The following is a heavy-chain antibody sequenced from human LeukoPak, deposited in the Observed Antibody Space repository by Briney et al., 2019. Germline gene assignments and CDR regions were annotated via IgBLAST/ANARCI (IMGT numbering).Heavy chain of an antibody. J-gene: IGHJ4*02. D-gene: IGHD2-2*01. CDR1: GFTFSDYS. CDR2: IGIDSGNT. Sequence: PGGSLRLSCAASGFTFSDYSMNWVRQAPGKGLEWISYIGIDSGNTNYADSVKGRFTISGDKAKNSLYLQMNILRVEDTAVYYCARDHKYAFDNWGQGTLVTVSS. V-gene: IGHV3-48*01. CDR3: ARDHKYAFDN.